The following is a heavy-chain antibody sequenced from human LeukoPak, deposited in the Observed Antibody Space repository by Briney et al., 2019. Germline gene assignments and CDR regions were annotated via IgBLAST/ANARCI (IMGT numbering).Heavy chain of an antibody. Sequence: SETLSLTCAVYGGSFRGYYWSWIRQPPGKGLEWIGEINHSGSTNYNPSLKSRVTISVDTSKNQFSLRLTSVTAADTAVYYCARGVRGVRILTYYYYMDVWGKGTTVTVSS. CDR3: ARGVRGVRILTYYYYMDV. D-gene: IGHD3-10*01. J-gene: IGHJ6*03. CDR1: GGSFRGYY. CDR2: INHSGST. V-gene: IGHV4-34*01.